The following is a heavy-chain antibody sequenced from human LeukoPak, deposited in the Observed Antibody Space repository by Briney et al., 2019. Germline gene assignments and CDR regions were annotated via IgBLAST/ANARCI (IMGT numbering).Heavy chain of an antibody. Sequence: GGSLRLSCAASGFTFSDYYMSWIRQAPGKGLEGVSYISSSGSTIYYADSAKGRFTISRDNAKNSLYLQMNSLRAEDTAVYYCARVRYYDSSGYYYDSAWGDYWGQGTLVTVSS. V-gene: IGHV3-11*01. CDR3: ARVRYYDSSGYYYDSAWGDY. D-gene: IGHD3-22*01. CDR1: GFTFSDYY. CDR2: ISSSGSTI. J-gene: IGHJ4*02.